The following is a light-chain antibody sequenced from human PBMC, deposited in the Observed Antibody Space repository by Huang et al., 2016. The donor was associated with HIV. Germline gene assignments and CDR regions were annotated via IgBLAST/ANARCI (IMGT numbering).Light chain of an antibody. J-gene: IGKJ1*01. V-gene: IGKV3-15*01. Sequence: EIVMTQSPATLSLSPGDRAPLSCRARQRIGTNLAWYQQNTGQAPRLLIYGGSTRASGIPDRFSGSGSGTEFTLTIYSLQAEDFAVYYCQQYQVWPPATFGQGTRVEIK. CDR3: QQYQVWPPAT. CDR2: GGS. CDR1: QRIGTN.